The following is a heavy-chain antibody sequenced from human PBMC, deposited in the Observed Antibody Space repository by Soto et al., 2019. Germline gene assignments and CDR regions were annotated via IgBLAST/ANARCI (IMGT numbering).Heavy chain of an antibody. CDR3: TAGKLYPSLDFDY. D-gene: IGHD2-8*01. J-gene: IGHJ4*02. Sequence: GGSLRLSCTASGFTFNDYTLSWVRQAPGKGLEWVGFVRSKAYGGTTEYAASVKGRFTISRDDSKSIAYLQMNSLKTEDTAVYYCTAGKLYPSLDFDYWGQGTLVTVSS. V-gene: IGHV3-49*04. CDR1: GFTFNDYT. CDR2: VRSKAYGGTT.